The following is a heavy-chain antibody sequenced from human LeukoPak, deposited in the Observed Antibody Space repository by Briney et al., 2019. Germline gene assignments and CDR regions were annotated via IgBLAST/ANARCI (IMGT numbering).Heavy chain of an antibody. D-gene: IGHD6-19*01. CDR1: GFTFSSYW. CDR3: ARIAVAGLPDY. Sequence: GGSLRLSCVVSGFTFSSYWMHWVRQAPGKGLVWVSRIYGDGSSTSYADSVKGRFTISGDNAKNTLYLQMNSLRAEDTAVYYCARIAVAGLPDYWGQGTLVTVSS. J-gene: IGHJ4*02. CDR2: IYGDGSST. V-gene: IGHV3-74*01.